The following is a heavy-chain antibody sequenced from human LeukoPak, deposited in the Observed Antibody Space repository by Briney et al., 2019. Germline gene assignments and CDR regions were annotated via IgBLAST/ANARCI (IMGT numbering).Heavy chain of an antibody. D-gene: IGHD1-14*01. CDR1: GYPFTTYE. J-gene: IGHJ5*02. CDR2: VHPNTGNT. CDR3: ARGPRNDP. V-gene: IGHV1-8*01. Sequence: ASVKVSCKTSGYPFTTYEINWVRQAAGQGLEWMGWVHPNTGNTPHAQRFQGRVTMTRDTSISTAYMELSSLTSNDTAVYFCARGPRNDPWGQGTLVTVSS.